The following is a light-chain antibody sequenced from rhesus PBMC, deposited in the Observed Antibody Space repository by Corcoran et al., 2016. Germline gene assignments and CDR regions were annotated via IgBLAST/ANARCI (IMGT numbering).Light chain of an antibody. J-gene: IGKJ4*01. Sequence: ERVLTQSPATLSLSPGERATLSCRASQTVNSNLAWYNQKPGKAPTLLIHGASNRANGVPDRVSGGGSGTDVTLTISSLEPEDVGMYFCQQDYSWPLTFGGGTKVELK. CDR2: GAS. V-gene: IGKV3-42*01. CDR3: QQDYSWPLT. CDR1: QTVNSN.